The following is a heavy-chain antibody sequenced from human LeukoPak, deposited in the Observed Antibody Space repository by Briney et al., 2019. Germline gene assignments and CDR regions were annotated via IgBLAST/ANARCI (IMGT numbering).Heavy chain of an antibody. CDR3: ASHNGYCSGGSCLGLFDP. Sequence: SETLSLTCTVSGGSISSYYWSWIRQPPGKGLEWIGYIYDSGSTNYNPSLKSRVTISVDASKNQFSLKLSSVTAADTAVYYCASHNGYCSGGSCLGLFDPWGQGTLVTVSS. V-gene: IGHV4-59*01. J-gene: IGHJ5*02. D-gene: IGHD2-15*01. CDR2: IYDSGST. CDR1: GGSISSYY.